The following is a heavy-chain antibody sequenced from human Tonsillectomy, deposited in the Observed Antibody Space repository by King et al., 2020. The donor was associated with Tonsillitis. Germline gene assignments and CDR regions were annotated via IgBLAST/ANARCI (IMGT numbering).Heavy chain of an antibody. CDR3: AKGPRITMIIVEPRNTFFQH. CDR2: IYSGDSST. D-gene: IGHD3-22*01. V-gene: IGHV3-23*03. Sequence: VQLVESGGGLVQPGGSLRLSCAASGFTFSSYAMSWVRQAPGKGLEWVSVIYSGDSSTYCAHSVKGRFTISRDNSKNTLYLQMNSLRAEDTAVYFCAKGPRITMIIVEPRNTFFQHWGQGTLVTVSS. J-gene: IGHJ1*01. CDR1: GFTFSSYA.